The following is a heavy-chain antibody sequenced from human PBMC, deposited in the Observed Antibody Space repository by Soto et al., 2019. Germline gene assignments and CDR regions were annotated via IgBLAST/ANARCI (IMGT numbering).Heavy chain of an antibody. CDR3: ARGARMVRGIYFDY. J-gene: IGHJ4*02. Sequence: SETLSLTCAFSGGSISSGGYSWSWIRQPPGKGLEWIGYIYHSGSTYYNPSLKSRVTISVDRSKNQFSLKLSSVTAADTAVYYCARGARMVRGIYFDYWGQGTLVTVSS. CDR1: GGSISSGGYS. D-gene: IGHD3-10*01. CDR2: IYHSGST. V-gene: IGHV4-30-2*01.